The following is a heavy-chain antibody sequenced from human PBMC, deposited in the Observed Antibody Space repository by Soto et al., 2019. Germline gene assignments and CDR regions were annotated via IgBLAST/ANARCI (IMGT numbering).Heavy chain of an antibody. CDR3: AKDMGDIVATMDAFDI. CDR1: GFTFSSYA. CDR2: ISGSGGST. V-gene: IGHV3-23*01. D-gene: IGHD5-12*01. Sequence: EVQLLESGGGLVQPGGSLRLSCAASGFTFSSYAMSWVRQAPGKGLEWVSAISGSGGSTYYADSVKGRFTISRDNXKXXLYLQMNRMRAEDTAVYYCAKDMGDIVATMDAFDIWGQGTMVTVSS. J-gene: IGHJ3*02.